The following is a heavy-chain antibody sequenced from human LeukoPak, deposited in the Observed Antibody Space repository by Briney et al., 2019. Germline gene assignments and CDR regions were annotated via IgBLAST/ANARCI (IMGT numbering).Heavy chain of an antibody. V-gene: IGHV4-39*01. D-gene: IGHD6-19*01. CDR1: GGSISNTRYY. J-gene: IGHJ4*02. CDR3: ARRRGWYPVDY. CDR2: IYYSGST. Sequence: SETLSLTCTVSGGSISNTRYYWGWIRQPPGKGLGWIGTIYYSGSTYYSLSLKSRVTISVDTSKNQCSLKLSSVTAADTAVYYCARRRGWYPVDYWGQGTLVTVSS.